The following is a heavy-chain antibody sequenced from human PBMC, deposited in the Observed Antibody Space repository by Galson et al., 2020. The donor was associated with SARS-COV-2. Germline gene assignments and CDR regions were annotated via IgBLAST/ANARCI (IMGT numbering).Heavy chain of an antibody. V-gene: IGHV1-2*02. D-gene: IGHD6-13*01. CDR1: GYTFTDYN. Sequence: ASVKVSCKASGYTFTDYNIHWVRQVPGQGLEWMGWINPNSGGTNSAQKFQGRVTMTSDTSITTAYMELSRLRSDDMDVYYCARRNTNSWRFDYWGQGTLVTVSS. J-gene: IGHJ4*02. CDR2: INPNSGGT. CDR3: ARRNTNSWRFDY.